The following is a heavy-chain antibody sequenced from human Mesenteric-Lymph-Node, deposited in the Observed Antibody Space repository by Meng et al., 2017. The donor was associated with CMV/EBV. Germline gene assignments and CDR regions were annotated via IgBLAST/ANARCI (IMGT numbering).Heavy chain of an antibody. V-gene: IGHV1-2*02. J-gene: IGHJ4*02. CDR3: ARESTNLRHGFDY. Sequence: ASVKVSCKASGYTFTGYYIHWVRQAPGQGLEWMGWINPNSDDTNYAQKLQGRATMTRDTSINTAYMELRRLTSDDTAVYYCARESTNLRHGFDYWGQGTLVTVSS. CDR2: INPNSDDT. CDR1: GYTFTGYY. D-gene: IGHD1-7*01.